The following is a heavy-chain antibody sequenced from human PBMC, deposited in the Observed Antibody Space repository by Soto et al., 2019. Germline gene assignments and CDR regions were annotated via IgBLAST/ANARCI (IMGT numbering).Heavy chain of an antibody. CDR2: INHSGSP. Sequence: SETLSLTCNVSTGSIFSHSSYWAWIRQPPGKGLEWIGTINHSGSPYHNPSLKSRVTISVDSSKNQFSLTLTSVTVADTAVYYCARRYAPRYSSGNNHFDLWGQGTLVTVSS. J-gene: IGHJ4*02. D-gene: IGHD6-19*01. CDR3: ARRYAPRYSSGNNHFDL. CDR1: TGSIFSHSSY. V-gene: IGHV4-39*01.